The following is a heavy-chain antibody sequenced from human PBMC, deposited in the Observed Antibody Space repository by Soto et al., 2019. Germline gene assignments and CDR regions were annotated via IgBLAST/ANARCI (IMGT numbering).Heavy chain of an antibody. D-gene: IGHD2-15*01. Sequence: QLQLQESGPGLVKPSETLSLTCTVSGGSISSGRYYWGWIRQPPGKGLEWIGSIYYSGSTYSNPSLKSRVTISVDTSKNQFSRRLSSVTAADTAVYYCARHSDCSGGSCYSEYFAVGNWFDPWGQGTLVTVSS. J-gene: IGHJ5*02. CDR3: ARHSDCSGGSCYSEYFAVGNWFDP. V-gene: IGHV4-39*01. CDR2: IYYSGST. CDR1: GGSISSGRYY.